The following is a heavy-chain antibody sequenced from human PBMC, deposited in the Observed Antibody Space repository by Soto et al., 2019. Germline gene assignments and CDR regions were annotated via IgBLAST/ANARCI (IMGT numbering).Heavy chain of an antibody. CDR2: SNAANAKT. Sequence: QVQLVQSGTEEKKPGASVKVSCKTSGYTFISYPIHWVRQAPGQRLEWMGWSNAANAKTKYAEKLQGRVTITRDTSAITVYMEVNSLTSEDTAVYYWARVGTGSYAFDSWGQGTLVIVSS. V-gene: IGHV1-3*05. CDR3: ARVGTGSYAFDS. J-gene: IGHJ4*02. CDR1: GYTFISYP. D-gene: IGHD1-26*01.